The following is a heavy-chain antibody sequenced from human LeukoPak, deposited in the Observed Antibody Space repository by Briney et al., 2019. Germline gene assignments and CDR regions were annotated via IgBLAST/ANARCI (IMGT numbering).Heavy chain of an antibody. CDR2: IYHSGST. D-gene: IGHD2-2*01. J-gene: IGHJ4*02. CDR3: ARVEVVPAV. CDR1: GYSISSGYY. V-gene: IGHV4-38-2*01. Sequence: NPSETLSLTCAVSGYSISSGYYWGWIRQPPGKGLEWIGSIYHSGSTYYNPSLKSRVTISVDTSKKQFSLKLSSVTAADTAVYYCARVEVVPAVWGQGTLVTVSS.